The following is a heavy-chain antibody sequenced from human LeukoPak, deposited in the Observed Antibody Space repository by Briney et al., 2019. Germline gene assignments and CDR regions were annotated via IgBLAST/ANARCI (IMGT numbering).Heavy chain of an antibody. CDR1: GFTFSSYG. Sequence: GGSLRLSCAAPGFTFSSYGMHWVRQAPGKGLEWVAFIRYDGSNKYYADSVKGRFTISRDNSKNTLYLQMNSLRAEDTAVYYCAKGVSGYYYNDAFDIWGQGTMVTVSS. J-gene: IGHJ3*02. CDR3: AKGVSGYYYNDAFDI. D-gene: IGHD3-22*01. V-gene: IGHV3-30*02. CDR2: IRYDGSNK.